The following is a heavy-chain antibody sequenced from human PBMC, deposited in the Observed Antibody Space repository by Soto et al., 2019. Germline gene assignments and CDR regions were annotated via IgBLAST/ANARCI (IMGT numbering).Heavy chain of an antibody. CDR1: GYTFTSYY. Sequence: ASVKVSCKASGYTFTSYYMHWVRQAPGQGLEWMGIINPSGGSTSYAQKFQGRVTMTRDTSTSTVYMELSSLRSEDTAVYYCARATATPDDAFDIWGQGTMVTVS. V-gene: IGHV1-46*01. J-gene: IGHJ3*02. D-gene: IGHD2-15*01. CDR2: INPSGGST. CDR3: ARATATPDDAFDI.